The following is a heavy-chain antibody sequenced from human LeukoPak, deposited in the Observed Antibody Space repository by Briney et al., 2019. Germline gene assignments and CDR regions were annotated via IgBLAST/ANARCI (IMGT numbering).Heavy chain of an antibody. CDR3: ARDMEQLPSQGDAFDI. CDR1: GFSFNKYD. Sequence: PGGSLRLSCAASGFSFNKYDMHWVRQVPGKGLEWLAVVSYEGIYKYYGDSVKGRFTISRDNSKNTLYLQMNSLRPEDTAVYYCARDMEQLPSQGDAFDIWGQGTMVTVSS. CDR2: VSYEGIYK. J-gene: IGHJ3*02. D-gene: IGHD6-13*01. V-gene: IGHV3-30-3*01.